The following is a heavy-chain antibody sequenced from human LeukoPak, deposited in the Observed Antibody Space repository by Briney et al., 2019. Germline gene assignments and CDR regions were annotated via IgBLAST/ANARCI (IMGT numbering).Heavy chain of an antibody. CDR1: GGSISSYY. D-gene: IGHD2-21*02. CDR2: IYYSGST. J-gene: IGHJ3*02. CDR3: ARHHPDCAAFDI. V-gene: IGHV4-59*08. Sequence: SETLPLTCTVSGGSISSYYWSWIRQPPGKGLEWIGYIYYSGSTNYNPSLKSRVTISVDTSKNQFSLKLSSVTAADTAVYYCARHHPDCAAFDIWGQGTMVTVSS.